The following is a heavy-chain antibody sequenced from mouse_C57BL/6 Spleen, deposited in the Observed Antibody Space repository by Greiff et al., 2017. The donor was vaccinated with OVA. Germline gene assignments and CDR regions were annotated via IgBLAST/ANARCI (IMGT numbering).Heavy chain of an antibody. CDR2: IDPSDSYT. D-gene: IGHD2-3*01. CDR1: GYTFTSYW. J-gene: IGHJ3*01. Sequence: QVQLQQPGAELVMPGASVKLSCKASGYTFTSYWMHWVKQRPGQGLEWIGEIDPSDSYTNYNQKFKGKSTLTVDKSSSTAYMQLSSLTSEDSAVYYCARGYDGYYLAYWGQGTLVTVSA. V-gene: IGHV1-69*01. CDR3: ARGYDGYYLAY.